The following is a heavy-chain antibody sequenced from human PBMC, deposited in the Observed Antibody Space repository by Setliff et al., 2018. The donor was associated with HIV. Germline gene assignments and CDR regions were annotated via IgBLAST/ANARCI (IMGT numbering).Heavy chain of an antibody. CDR2: INHSGST. CDR1: GGSFSGSY. D-gene: IGHD2-15*01. V-gene: IGHV4-34*01. CDR3: ARARRAGSGPKYFQH. Sequence: SETLSLTCAVYGGSFSGSYWSWIRQPPGKGLEWIGEINHSGSTNYSPSLKSRVTISVDRSQNQFSLRLRSVTAADTAVYYCARARRAGSGPKYFQHWGQGTLVTVSS. J-gene: IGHJ1*01.